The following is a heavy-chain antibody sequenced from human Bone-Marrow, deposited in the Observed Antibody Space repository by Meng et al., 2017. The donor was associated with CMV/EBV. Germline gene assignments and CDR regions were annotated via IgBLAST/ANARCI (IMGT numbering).Heavy chain of an antibody. CDR2: IIPILGIA. V-gene: IGHV1-69*10. Sequence: SVKVSCKASGGTFSSYAISWVRQAPGQGLEWMGGIIPILGIANYAQKFQGRVTITADKSTSTAYMELNSLRSEDTAVYYCARDHSMVNYYYYGMDVWGQGTTVTVSS. CDR1: GGTFSSYA. D-gene: IGHD3-10*01. CDR3: ARDHSMVNYYYYGMDV. J-gene: IGHJ6*02.